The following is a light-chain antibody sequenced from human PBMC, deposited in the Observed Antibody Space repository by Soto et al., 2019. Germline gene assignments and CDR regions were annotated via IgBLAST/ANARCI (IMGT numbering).Light chain of an antibody. CDR2: AAS. CDR3: LQDYNYPRT. V-gene: IGKV1-6*01. CDR1: QSISSY. Sequence: IQMTQSPSSPSASVGDRVSITWRASQSISSYLNWDQQKPGKAPKLLIYAASSLQSGVSSRFSGSGSGTDFTLTISSLQPEDFATYYCLQDYNYPRTFGQGTKVDI. J-gene: IGKJ1*01.